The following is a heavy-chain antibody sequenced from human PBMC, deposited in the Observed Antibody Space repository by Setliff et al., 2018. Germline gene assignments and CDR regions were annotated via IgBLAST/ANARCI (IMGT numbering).Heavy chain of an antibody. V-gene: IGHV4-34*01. D-gene: IGHD7-27*01. Sequence: PSETLSLTCVVYGDSFSDYYWSWIRQPPGKGLEWIEEINHRGSTNYNPSLKGRVTISVDTSKNQFSLRLSSVTAADTAVYYCAKFGPLDLTGDWAFDNWGQGTLVTVSS. J-gene: IGHJ4*02. CDR3: AKFGPLDLTGDWAFDN. CDR2: INHRGST. CDR1: GDSFSDYY.